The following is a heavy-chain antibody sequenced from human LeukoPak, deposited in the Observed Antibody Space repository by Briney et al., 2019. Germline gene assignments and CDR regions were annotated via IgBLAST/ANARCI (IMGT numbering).Heavy chain of an antibody. CDR2: ISGSGVST. CDR1: GFTFSTYA. D-gene: IGHD2-15*01. J-gene: IGHJ4*02. CDR3: AKAPVGGSGNYYFDY. Sequence: GGSLRLSCAASGFTFSTYAMSLVRQAPGKGLEWVSSISGSGVSTYYADSVKGRFTISRDNLKNTLYLQMNSLRAEDTAVYYCAKAPVGGSGNYYFDYWGQGTLVTVSS. V-gene: IGHV3-23*01.